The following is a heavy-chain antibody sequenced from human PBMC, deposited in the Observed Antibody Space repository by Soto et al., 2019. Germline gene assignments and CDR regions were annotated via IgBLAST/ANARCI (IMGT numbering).Heavy chain of an antibody. Sequence: QVQLVQSGAEVKKPGSSVKVSCKASGGTFSSYTIRWVRQAPGQGLEWMGRIITILGIANYAQKFPGRVTINADKATRTAYMELSSLRSEDTAVYYCARGDGYFDYWGQGTLVTVSS. J-gene: IGHJ4*02. CDR2: IITILGIA. CDR3: ARGDGYFDY. V-gene: IGHV1-69*02. CDR1: GGTFSSYT. D-gene: IGHD1-26*01.